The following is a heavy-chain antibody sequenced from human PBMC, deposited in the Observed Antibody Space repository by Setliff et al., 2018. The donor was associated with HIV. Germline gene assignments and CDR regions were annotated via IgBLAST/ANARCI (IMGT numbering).Heavy chain of an antibody. D-gene: IGHD3-16*01. J-gene: IGHJ4*02. Sequence: GSLRLSCEASGFTFSSHGMHWLRQAPGKGLEWVTFIRYDGSDIHYADSVKGRFTISRDNSKNTLYLQMNSLRVEDAAVYYCAKDLGLREGSSPFDNWGQGTLVTVSS. CDR1: GFTFSSHG. V-gene: IGHV3-30*02. CDR3: AKDLGLREGSSPFDN. CDR2: IRYDGSDI.